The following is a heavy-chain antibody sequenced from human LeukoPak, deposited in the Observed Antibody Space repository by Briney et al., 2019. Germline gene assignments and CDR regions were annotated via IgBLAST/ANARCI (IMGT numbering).Heavy chain of an antibody. J-gene: IGHJ3*02. D-gene: IGHD1-26*01. V-gene: IGHV3-21*01. Sequence: PGGSLRLSCAASGFTFSSYSMNWVRQAPGKGLEWVSSISSSSSDIHSADSVRGRFTISRDNAKNSLFLQMNSLRAEDTAVYYCARDEWGDAFDIWGQGTMVTVFS. CDR2: ISSSSSDI. CDR3: ARDEWGDAFDI. CDR1: GFTFSSYS.